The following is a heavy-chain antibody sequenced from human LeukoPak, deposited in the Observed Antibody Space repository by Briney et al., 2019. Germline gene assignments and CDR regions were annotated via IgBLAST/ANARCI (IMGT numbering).Heavy chain of an antibody. V-gene: IGHV3-23*01. Sequence: GGSLRLSCAASGFTFSSYVMSWVRQAPGKGLEWVSGISGSGRSTYYADSVKGRFTISRDNSKNTLYLQMNSLRAEDTALYYCAKDLGLILAAGPTFDYWGQGTLVTVSS. CDR1: GFTFSSYV. CDR3: AKDLGLILAAGPTFDY. D-gene: IGHD6-6*01. J-gene: IGHJ4*02. CDR2: ISGSGRST.